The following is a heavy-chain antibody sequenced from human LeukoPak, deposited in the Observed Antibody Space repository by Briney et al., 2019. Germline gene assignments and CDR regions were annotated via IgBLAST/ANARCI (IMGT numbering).Heavy chain of an antibody. Sequence: GGSLRLSCAASGFKFSSFSMDWARQAPGKGLEWISYITSSSSSTYYADSVKGRFTISRDNAKNSLYLQMNSLSAEDTAVYYCARVIGSYGDSAYWGQGTLVTVSS. CDR1: GFKFSSFS. CDR3: ARVIGSYGDSAY. D-gene: IGHD4-17*01. CDR2: ITSSSSST. J-gene: IGHJ4*02. V-gene: IGHV3-48*04.